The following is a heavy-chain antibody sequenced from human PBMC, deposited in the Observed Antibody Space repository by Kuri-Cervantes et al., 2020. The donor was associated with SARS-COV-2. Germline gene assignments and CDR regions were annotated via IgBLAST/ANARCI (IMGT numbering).Heavy chain of an antibody. CDR1: GFTFSSYA. J-gene: IGHJ4*02. CDR3: AKVGYSSGWYPPFDY. Sequence: GESLKISCAASGFTFSSYAMSWVRQAPGKGLEWVSAISGSGGSTYYADSVKGRFTISRDNSKNTLYLQMNSLRAEDTAVYYCAKVGYSSGWYPPFDYWGPGTLVTVSS. V-gene: IGHV3-23*01. D-gene: IGHD6-19*01. CDR2: ISGSGGST.